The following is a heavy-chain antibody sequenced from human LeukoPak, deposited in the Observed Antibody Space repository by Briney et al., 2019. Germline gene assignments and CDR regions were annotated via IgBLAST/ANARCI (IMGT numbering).Heavy chain of an antibody. D-gene: IGHD1-26*01. CDR2: ISADGTT. Sequence: GGSLRLSCTASGFNFDKYAMHWVRQRPGKGLEWVAVISADGTTDHADSVKGRFTVSRDNSKESLFLRMSSLRDEDTALYYCATWAFYHGLDVWGQGTTVTVSS. CDR3: ATWAFYHGLDV. V-gene: IGHV3-43*02. CDR1: GFNFDKYA. J-gene: IGHJ6*02.